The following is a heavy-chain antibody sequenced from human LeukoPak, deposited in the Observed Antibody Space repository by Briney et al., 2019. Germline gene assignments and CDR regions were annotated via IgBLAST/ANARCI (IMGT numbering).Heavy chain of an antibody. CDR1: GGTFSSYA. J-gene: IGHJ4*02. V-gene: IGHV1-69*06. CDR3: ARDHYYDSSGWGRGDY. CDR2: IIPIFGTA. Sequence: SVKVSCKASGGTFSSYAISWVRQAPGQGLEWMGGIIPIFGTANYAQKFQGRVTITADKSTSTAYMELSSLRSEDTAVYYCARDHYYDSSGWGRGDYWGQGTLVTVSS. D-gene: IGHD3-22*01.